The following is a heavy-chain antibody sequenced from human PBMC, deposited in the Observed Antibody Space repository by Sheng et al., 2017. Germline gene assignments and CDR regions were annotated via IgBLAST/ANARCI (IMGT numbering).Heavy chain of an antibody. CDR3: ARAGGLELSFDY. CDR1: GGSVSSGSYY. V-gene: IGHV4-61*01. Sequence: QVQLQESGPGLVKPSETLSLTCTVSGGSVSSGSYYWSWIRQPPGKVLEWIGYIYYSGSTNYNPSLKSRVTISVDTSKNQFSLKLSSVTAADTAVYYCARAGGLELSFDYWGQGTLVTVSS. J-gene: IGHJ4*02. CDR2: IYYSGST. D-gene: IGHD1-7*01.